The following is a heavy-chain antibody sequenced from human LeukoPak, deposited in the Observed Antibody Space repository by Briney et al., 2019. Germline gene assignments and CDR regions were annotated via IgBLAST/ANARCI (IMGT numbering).Heavy chain of an antibody. CDR2: INSDGSST. Sequence: GGSLRLSCVASGFTFSSYWMHWVRQAPGKGLVWVSRINSDGSSTSYADSVKGRFTISRDNAKNTLYLQMNSLRAEDTAVYYCARLVGESNFDYWGQGTLVTVSS. CDR3: ARLVGESNFDY. V-gene: IGHV3-74*01. J-gene: IGHJ4*02. D-gene: IGHD3-16*01. CDR1: GFTFSSYW.